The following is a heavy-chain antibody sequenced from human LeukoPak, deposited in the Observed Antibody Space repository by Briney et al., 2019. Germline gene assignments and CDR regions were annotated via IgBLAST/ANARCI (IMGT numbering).Heavy chain of an antibody. CDR1: GGSISSYY. J-gene: IGHJ6*03. CDR3: ARQYYDILTGYYGGYYYMDV. V-gene: IGHV4-59*01. CDR2: IYYSGST. D-gene: IGHD3-9*01. Sequence: SETLSLTCTVSGGSISSYYWSWIRQPPGKGLEWIGYIYYSGSTNYNPSLKSRVTISVDTSKNQFSLKLSSVTAADTAVYYCARQYYDILTGYYGGYYYMDVWGKGTTVTISS.